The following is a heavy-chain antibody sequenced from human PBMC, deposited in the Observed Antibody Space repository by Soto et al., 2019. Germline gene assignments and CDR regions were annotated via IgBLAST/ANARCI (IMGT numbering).Heavy chain of an antibody. D-gene: IGHD3-16*02. CDR3: ARDEGYYDYVWGSYRTYYGMDV. J-gene: IGHJ6*02. Sequence: QVQLVESGGGVVQPGRSPRLSCAASGFTFSSYGMHWVRQAPGKGLEWVAVIWYDGSNKYYADSVKGRFTISRDNSKNTLYLQMNSLRAEDTAVYYCARDEGYYDYVWGSYRTYYGMDVWGQGTTVTVSS. CDR1: GFTFSSYG. CDR2: IWYDGSNK. V-gene: IGHV3-33*01.